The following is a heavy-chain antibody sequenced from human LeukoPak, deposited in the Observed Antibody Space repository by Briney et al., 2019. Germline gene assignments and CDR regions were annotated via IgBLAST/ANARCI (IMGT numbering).Heavy chain of an antibody. CDR3: ARDCSSTSCYTFGAFDI. V-gene: IGHV4-61*01. D-gene: IGHD2-2*02. CDR2: IYYSSNT. Sequence: PSETLSLTCTVSGGSVSSGSYYWSWLRQAPGLGLEWIMYIYYSSNTNYNPSLKSRVTISVDTSKNQFSLKLSSVTAADTAVYYCARDCSSTSCYTFGAFDIWGQGTMVTVSS. CDR1: GGSVSSGSYY. J-gene: IGHJ3*02.